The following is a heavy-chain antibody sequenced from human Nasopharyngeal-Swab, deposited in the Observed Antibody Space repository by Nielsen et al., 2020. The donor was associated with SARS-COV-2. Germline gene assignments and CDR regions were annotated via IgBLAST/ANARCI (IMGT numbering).Heavy chain of an antibody. V-gene: IGHV4-31*03. CDR3: ARDVANYDFWSGSFWFDP. Sequence: SETLSLTCTVSGGSISSGGYYWSWMRQHPGKGLEWIGYIYYSGSNYYNPSLKSRVTISVDTSKNQFSLKLSSVTAADTAVYYCARDVANYDFWSGSFWFDPWGQGTLVTVSS. D-gene: IGHD3-3*01. J-gene: IGHJ5*02. CDR1: GGSISSGGYY. CDR2: IYYSGSN.